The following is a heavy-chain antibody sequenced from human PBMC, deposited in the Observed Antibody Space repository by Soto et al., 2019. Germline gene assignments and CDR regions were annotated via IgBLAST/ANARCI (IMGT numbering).Heavy chain of an antibody. CDR2: ISSSSSYI. D-gene: IGHD3-10*01. J-gene: IGHJ6*02. Sequence: GRPLRLSYVASGFTFSTHSMNWIRQAPGKGLEWVSSISSSSSYIYYADSVKGRFTISRDNAKNSLYLQMNSLRAEDTAVYYCAREFGEILFYYYGMDVWGQGTTVTVSS. V-gene: IGHV3-21*01. CDR1: GFTFSTHS. CDR3: AREFGEILFYYYGMDV.